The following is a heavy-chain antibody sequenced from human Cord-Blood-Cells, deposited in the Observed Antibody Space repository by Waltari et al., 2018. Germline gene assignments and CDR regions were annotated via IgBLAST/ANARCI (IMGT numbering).Heavy chain of an antibody. CDR2: IRSKANSYAT. D-gene: IGHD2-21*01. V-gene: IGHV3-73*02. Sequence: EVQLVESGGGLVQPGGSLKLSCAASGFTFSGSAMHWVRQASGEGLEWVGRIRSKANSYATAYAASVKGRFTISRDDSKNTAYLQMNSLKTEDTAVYYCTRHGAYCGGDCYDYWGQGTLVTVSS. CDR1: GFTFSGSA. J-gene: IGHJ4*02. CDR3: TRHGAYCGGDCYDY.